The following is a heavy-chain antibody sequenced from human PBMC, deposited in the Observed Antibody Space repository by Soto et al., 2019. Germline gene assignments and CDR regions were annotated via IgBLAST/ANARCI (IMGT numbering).Heavy chain of an antibody. CDR3: ARLQGRRAAVGIFDF. J-gene: IGHJ4*02. CDR1: GYNFNDYW. CDR2: IYPGDSDT. Sequence: EVQLVQSGAEVKKPGESLKISCRGSGYNFNDYWIAWLRQVPGKGLEWVGIIYPGDSDTRYNPSFQGRVIISADKSSPTAILQLSSLKASDTAIYYCARLQGRRAAVGIFDFWAQGDLVTVSS. D-gene: IGHD6-13*01. V-gene: IGHV5-51*01.